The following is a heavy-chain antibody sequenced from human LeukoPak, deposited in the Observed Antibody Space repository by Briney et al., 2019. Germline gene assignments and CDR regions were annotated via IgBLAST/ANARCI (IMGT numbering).Heavy chain of an antibody. CDR2: MSDNGGSS. V-gene: IGHV3-23*01. D-gene: IGHD3-22*01. Sequence: QPGGSLRLSCTASGFTFSNYAMSWVRQAPGKGLEWVSTMSDNGGSSYYADSVRGRFTISRDNSKNTLYLQMNSLRAEDTAVYYCARDLLYDSSGYFSNAFDIWGQGTMVTVSS. CDR1: GFTFSNYA. CDR3: ARDLLYDSSGYFSNAFDI. J-gene: IGHJ3*02.